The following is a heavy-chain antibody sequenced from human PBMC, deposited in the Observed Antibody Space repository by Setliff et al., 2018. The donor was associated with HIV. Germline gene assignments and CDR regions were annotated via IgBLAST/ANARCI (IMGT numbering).Heavy chain of an antibody. CDR1: GFSFSSYE. Sequence: PGGSLRLSCAASGFSFSSYEMNWVRQAPGKGLEWVSYISSSGGTIYYADSVKGRFTISRDNAKSSLYLQMNSLRAEDTAVYYCAMFSSSSGWGQGTQVTVSS. D-gene: IGHD6-6*01. J-gene: IGHJ4*02. V-gene: IGHV3-48*03. CDR3: AMFSSSSG. CDR2: ISSSGGTI.